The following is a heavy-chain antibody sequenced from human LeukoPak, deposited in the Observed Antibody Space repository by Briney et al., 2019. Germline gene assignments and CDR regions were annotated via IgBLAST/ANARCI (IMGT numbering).Heavy chain of an antibody. V-gene: IGHV3-30*02. CDR2: IRYDGSIK. Sequence: PGGSLRLSCAASGFTFSSYAMSWVRQAPGKGLEWVAFIRYDGSIKYNADSVKGRFTISRDNSKNTLYLQMNSLRAEDTAVYYCARDASPGRTVTTSQYYYFYYDMDVWGKGTTLTVSS. D-gene: IGHD4-17*01. CDR1: GFTFSSYA. J-gene: IGHJ6*03. CDR3: ARDASPGRTVTTSQYYYFYYDMDV.